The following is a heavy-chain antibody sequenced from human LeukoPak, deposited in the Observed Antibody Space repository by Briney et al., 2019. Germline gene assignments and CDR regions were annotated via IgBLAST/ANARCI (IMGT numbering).Heavy chain of an antibody. CDR2: IRYDGSNK. J-gene: IGHJ6*03. D-gene: IGHD5-12*01. CDR3: AKGGCYEAQNYHYYLDV. CDR1: GFTFSSYG. Sequence: GGSLRLSCAASGFTFSSYGMHWVRQAPGKGLEWVAFIRYDGSNKYYADSVKGRFTISRDNSKNTLYLQMKSLRAEDTAVYYCAKGGCYEAQNYHYYLDVWGKGTTVTISS. V-gene: IGHV3-30*02.